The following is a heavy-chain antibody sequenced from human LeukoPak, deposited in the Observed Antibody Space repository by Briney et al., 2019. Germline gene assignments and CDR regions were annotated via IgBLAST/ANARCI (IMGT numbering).Heavy chain of an antibody. CDR1: GGTFSSYA. D-gene: IGHD6-13*01. J-gene: IGHJ6*03. V-gene: IGHV1-69*05. CDR3: ARDMAAAGTWGYYYYYMDV. CDR2: IIPIFGTA. Sequence: ASVKVSCKASGGTFSSYAISWVRQAPGQGLEWMGGIIPIFGTANYAQKFQGRVTITTDESTSTAYMELSSLRSEDTAVYYCARDMAAAGTWGYYYYYMDVWGKGTTVIVSS.